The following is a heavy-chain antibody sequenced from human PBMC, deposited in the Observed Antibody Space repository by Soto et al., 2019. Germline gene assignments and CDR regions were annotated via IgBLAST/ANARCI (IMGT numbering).Heavy chain of an antibody. V-gene: IGHV4-34*01. CDR3: ARGPRGRYFQH. CDR1: GGSFSGYY. J-gene: IGHJ1*01. Sequence: TSETLSLTCAVYGGSFSGYYWSWIRQPPGKGLEWIGEINHSGSTNYNPSLKSRVTISVDTSKNQFSLKLSSVTAADTAVYYCARGPRGRYFQHWGQGTLVTVSS. CDR2: INHSGST.